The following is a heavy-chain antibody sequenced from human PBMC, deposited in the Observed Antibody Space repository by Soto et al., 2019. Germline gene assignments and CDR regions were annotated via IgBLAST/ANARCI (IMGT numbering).Heavy chain of an antibody. V-gene: IGHV3-33*01. CDR1: GFTFSSYG. CDR3: ARTLPRRFLEWLPPVDYYYYMDV. D-gene: IGHD3-3*01. J-gene: IGHJ6*03. CDR2: IWYDGSNK. Sequence: QVQLVESGGGVVQPGRSLRLSCAASGFTFSSYGMHWVRQAPGKGLEWVAVIWYDGSNKYYADSVKGRFTISRDNSKNTLYLQMNSLRAEDTAVYYCARTLPRRFLEWLPPVDYYYYMDVWGKGTTVTVSS.